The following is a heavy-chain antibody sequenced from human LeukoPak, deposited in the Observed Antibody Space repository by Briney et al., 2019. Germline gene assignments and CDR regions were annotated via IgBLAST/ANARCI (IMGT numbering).Heavy chain of an antibody. CDR3: AKAVAATGHYYFGMDV. CDR1: GFTFSNYG. D-gene: IGHD6-19*01. CDR2: IWYDGSNK. V-gene: IGHV3-33*06. Sequence: PGGSLRLSCAASGFTFSNYGMHWVRQAPGKGREWVAVIWYDGSNKYYADSVKGRLTIYRDNSKSTLYLQMDSLKAEDTAVYYCAKAVAATGHYYFGMDVWGQGTTVTVSS. J-gene: IGHJ6*02.